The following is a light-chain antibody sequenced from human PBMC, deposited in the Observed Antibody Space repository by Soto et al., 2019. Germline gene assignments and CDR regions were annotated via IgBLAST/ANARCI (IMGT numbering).Light chain of an antibody. CDR3: KQANSXPLT. V-gene: IGKV1-12*01. CDR2: AAS. Sequence: DIQMTQSPSSVSASVVDIVTITCRASQVISSWLAWYQHKPVKAPKLLIYAASSVQSGVPSRLSGSGSGTDFPLTISSLQPEDFAIYYCKQANSXPLTFGAGTKV. J-gene: IGKJ4*01. CDR1: QVISSW.